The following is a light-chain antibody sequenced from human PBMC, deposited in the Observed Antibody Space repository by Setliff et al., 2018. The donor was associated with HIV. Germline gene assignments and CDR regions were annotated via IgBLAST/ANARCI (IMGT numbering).Light chain of an antibody. V-gene: IGKV3-20*01. Sequence: EIVLTQSPGTLSLSPGERATLSCRASQNVNSSYLAWYQQKPGQAPRLLIYGASSRATGIPDRFSGSGSGTDFTLTISRLEPEDFAVFYCQQYGSSPQTFGQGTKVDIK. J-gene: IGKJ1*01. CDR1: QNVNSSY. CDR3: QQYGSSPQT. CDR2: GAS.